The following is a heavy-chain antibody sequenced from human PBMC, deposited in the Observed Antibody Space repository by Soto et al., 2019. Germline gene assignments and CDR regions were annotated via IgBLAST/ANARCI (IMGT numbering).Heavy chain of an antibody. CDR1: GFTFSSYG. V-gene: IGHV3-30*18. CDR3: AKDDPSYHQHIH. D-gene: IGHD2-2*01. J-gene: IGHJ4*01. CDR2: ISYDGSNK. Sequence: SLRLSCAASGFTFSSYGMHWVRQAPGKGLEWVAVISYDGSNKYYADSVKGRFTISRDNSKNTLYLQMNSLRAEDTAVYYCAKDDPSYHQHIHWGHGTLVTVSS.